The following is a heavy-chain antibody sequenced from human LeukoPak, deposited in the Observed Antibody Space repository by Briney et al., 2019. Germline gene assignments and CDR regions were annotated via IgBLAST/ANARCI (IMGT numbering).Heavy chain of an antibody. CDR1: GLTFSSYA. CDR3: AKGLRVTMIVVGFDY. Sequence: PGRSLRLSCAASGLTFSSYAMSWVRQAPGKGLEWVSAISGSGGSTYYADSVKGRFTISRDNSKNTLYLQMNSLRAEDTAVYYCAKGLRVTMIVVGFDYWGQGTLVTVSS. D-gene: IGHD3-22*01. J-gene: IGHJ4*02. CDR2: ISGSGGST. V-gene: IGHV3-23*01.